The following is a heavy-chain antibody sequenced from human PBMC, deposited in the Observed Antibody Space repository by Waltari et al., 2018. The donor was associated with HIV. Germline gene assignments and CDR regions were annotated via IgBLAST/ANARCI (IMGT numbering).Heavy chain of an antibody. D-gene: IGHD3-10*01. V-gene: IGHV3-53*01. J-gene: IGHJ6*02. Sequence: EVPLVASGGGLMQHGGSLSLSGAASGFTVSCDYMCWVRQDPGKGRECVSVIDSGGSTYYADSVKGLFTISRDNSKNTLYLQMNSLRAEDTAVYYCARVGVITTYYYYGMDVWGQGTTVTVSS. CDR3: ARVGVITTYYYYGMDV. CDR1: GFTVSCDY. CDR2: IDSGGST.